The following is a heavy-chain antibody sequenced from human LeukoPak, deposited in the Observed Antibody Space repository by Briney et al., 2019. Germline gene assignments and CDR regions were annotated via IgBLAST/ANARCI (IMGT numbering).Heavy chain of an antibody. V-gene: IGHV4-30-2*01. CDR2: IYHSGST. D-gene: IGHD1-7*01. CDR1: GGSISSGGYS. CDR3: ARDNWNYGSSMDV. Sequence: SETLSLTCTVSGGSISSGGYSWSWIRQPPGKGLEWIGYIYHSGSTYYNPSLKSRVTISVDTSKNQFSLKLSSVTAADTAVYYCARDNWNYGSSMDVWGQGTTVTVSS. J-gene: IGHJ6*02.